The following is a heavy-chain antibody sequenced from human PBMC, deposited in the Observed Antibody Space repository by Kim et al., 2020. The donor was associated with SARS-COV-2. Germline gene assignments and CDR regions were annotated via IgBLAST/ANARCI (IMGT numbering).Heavy chain of an antibody. CDR1: GCTFTNHA. CDR3: ARVVWGGYRYIDS. V-gene: IGHV7-4-1*02. D-gene: IGHD3-16*02. J-gene: IGHJ4*02. Sequence: ASVKVSCKASGCTFTNHAINWVRQAPGRGLEWMGWINTDTGSPTYAPDFTGRFVFSLDTSVSTAYLQIRSLEAEDTALYYCARVVWGGYRYIDSWGQGTL. CDR2: INTDTGSP.